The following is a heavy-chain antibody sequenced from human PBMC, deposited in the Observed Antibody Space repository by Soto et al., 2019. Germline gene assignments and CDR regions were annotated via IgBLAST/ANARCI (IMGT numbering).Heavy chain of an antibody. CDR1: EFIFANAW. CDR3: TSLYYGH. Sequence: GGPLRLSCAASEFIFANAWISWVRQAPGKGLEWVGRIKSKADGGTTDYAAPVKGRFTISRDESQNTLYLQMNSLKTEDTAVYYCTSLYYGHWGQGTLVTVSS. D-gene: IGHD4-17*01. J-gene: IGHJ4*02. CDR2: IKSKADGGTT. V-gene: IGHV3-15*01.